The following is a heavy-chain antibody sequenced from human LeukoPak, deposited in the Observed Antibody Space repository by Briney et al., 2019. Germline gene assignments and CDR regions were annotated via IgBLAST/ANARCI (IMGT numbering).Heavy chain of an antibody. V-gene: IGHV4-61*02. J-gene: IGHJ5*02. CDR1: RGSISSAGYY. CDR3: ARQNNFFAP. D-gene: IGHD1-20*01. Sequence: SETLSLTCTVSRGSISSAGYYWSWIRQPAGKGLEWIGRVYTSGRTNYIPSLKSRVTISVDTSKNQFSLRLSSVTAADTAVYYCARQNNFFAPWGQGTLVTVSS. CDR2: VYTSGRT.